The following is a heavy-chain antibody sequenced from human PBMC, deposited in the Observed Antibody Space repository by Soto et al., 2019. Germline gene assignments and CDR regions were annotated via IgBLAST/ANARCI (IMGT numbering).Heavy chain of an antibody. D-gene: IGHD6-13*01. CDR1: GFTFSDYY. J-gene: IGHJ4*02. CDR2: ISSSSSYT. CDR3: ARVAALAAAGRSEFDY. Sequence: PGGSLRLSCAASGFTFSDYYMSWIRQAPGKGLEWVSYISSSSSYTNYADSVKGRFTISRDNAKNSLYLQMNSLRAEDTAVYYCARVAALAAAGRSEFDYWGQGTLVTVSS. V-gene: IGHV3-11*06.